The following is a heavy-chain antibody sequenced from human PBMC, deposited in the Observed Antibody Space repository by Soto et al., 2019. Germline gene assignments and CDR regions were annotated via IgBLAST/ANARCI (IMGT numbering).Heavy chain of an antibody. CDR2: SRDKAQGYST. Sequence: PGGSLRLSCAGSGFTLSDHYIDWVRQAPGKGLEWVGRSRDKAQGYSTAYAASVKGRFTTSRDESKNSVYLQMNSLKTEDTAVYYCARSSGGVFGIIIEGSNWLAPWGQGSLVTVSS. CDR3: ARSSGGVFGIIIEGSNWLAP. CDR1: GFTLSDHY. J-gene: IGHJ5*02. V-gene: IGHV3-72*01. D-gene: IGHD3-16*02.